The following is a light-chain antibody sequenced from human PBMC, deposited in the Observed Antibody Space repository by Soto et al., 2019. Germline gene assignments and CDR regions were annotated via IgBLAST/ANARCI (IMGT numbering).Light chain of an antibody. CDR1: QSVRSK. Sequence: EIGMTPSPATLSVSPGERATPSRRARQSVRSKLAWYQQKPGQAPRLLIYDASTRATGIPARFSGSGSGTEFTLTISSLQSEDFAVYYCQQYNNWPPITFGQGTRLEI. CDR2: DAS. J-gene: IGKJ5*01. V-gene: IGKV3-15*01. CDR3: QQYNNWPPIT.